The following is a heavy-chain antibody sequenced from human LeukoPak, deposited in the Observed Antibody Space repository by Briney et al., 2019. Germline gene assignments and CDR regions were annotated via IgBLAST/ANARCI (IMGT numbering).Heavy chain of an antibody. D-gene: IGHD4-17*01. V-gene: IGHV4-39*01. CDR1: GGSISISSYY. Sequence: AETLSLTCTVSGGSISISSYYWGWIRQPPGKGLQWNWRNYYSESIYYNPSRKSHHSISVGTSKNQFSLKLSAVPGAGRAVYYSARSQAYGIFDYWGQRTLVTVPS. CDR3: ARSQAYGIFDY. CDR2: NYYSESI. J-gene: IGHJ4*02.